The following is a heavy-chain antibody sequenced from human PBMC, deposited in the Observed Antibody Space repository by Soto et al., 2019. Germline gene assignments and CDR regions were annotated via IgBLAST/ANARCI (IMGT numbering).Heavy chain of an antibody. V-gene: IGHV1-18*01. D-gene: IGHD6-19*01. CDR3: ARAPVRSGGYIRHDYYYGMDV. CDR2: ISAYNGNT. CDR1: GYTFTSYG. J-gene: IGHJ6*02. Sequence: ASVKVSCKASGYTFTSYGISWVRQAPGQGLEWMGWISAYNGNTNYAQKLQGRVTMTTDTSTSTAYMELRSLRSDDTAVYYCARAPVRSGGYIRHDYYYGMDVWGQGKTVTVSS.